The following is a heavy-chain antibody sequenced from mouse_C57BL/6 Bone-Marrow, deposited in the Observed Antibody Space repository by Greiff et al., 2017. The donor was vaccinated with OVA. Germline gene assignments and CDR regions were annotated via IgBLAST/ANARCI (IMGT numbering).Heavy chain of an antibody. V-gene: IGHV1-64*01. CDR2: IPPNSGST. CDR3: ARSNWDIYAMDY. Sequence: VQLQQPGAELVKPGASVKLSCKASGYTFTSYWMHWVKQRPGQGLEWIGMIPPNSGSTNYNEKFKSKATLTVDKSSSTAYMQLSSLTSEDSAVYYCARSNWDIYAMDYWGQGTSVTVSS. D-gene: IGHD4-1*01. J-gene: IGHJ4*01. CDR1: GYTFTSYW.